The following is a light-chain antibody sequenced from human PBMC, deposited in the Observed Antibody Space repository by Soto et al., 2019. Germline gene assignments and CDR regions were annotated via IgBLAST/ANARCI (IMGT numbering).Light chain of an antibody. CDR1: SSDVGGYNY. Sequence: QSALTQPRSVSGSPGQSVTISCTGTSSDVGGYNYVSWYQQHPGKAPKLMIYDVSKRPSGVPDRFSGSKSGNTASLTISGLQAEDEADYYCCSFKGFGTGTKVTVL. V-gene: IGLV2-11*01. J-gene: IGLJ1*01. CDR2: DVS. CDR3: CSFKG.